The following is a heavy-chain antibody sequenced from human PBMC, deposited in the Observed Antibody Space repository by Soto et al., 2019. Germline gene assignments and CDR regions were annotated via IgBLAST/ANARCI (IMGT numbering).Heavy chain of an antibody. CDR3: ARRHQAVAVRPWFDP. CDR2: IDSSGEK. V-gene: IGHV2-26*01. J-gene: IGHJ5*02. CDR1: GLSITDSEMG. D-gene: IGHD6-19*01. Sequence: QVTLKESGPVLVKPTETLTLRCTVSGLSITDSEMGVSWIRQPPGQPLEWLAHIDSSGEKSYRTFLKSRLASSKDTSKSQIVLTMTNMDPADTATYYCARRHQAVAVRPWFDPWGQGIPVTVSS.